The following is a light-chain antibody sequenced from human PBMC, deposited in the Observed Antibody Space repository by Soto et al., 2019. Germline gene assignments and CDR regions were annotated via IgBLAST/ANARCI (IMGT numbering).Light chain of an antibody. CDR2: DAS. J-gene: IGKJ3*01. CDR3: QNMVAHLT. Sequence: EIVLTQSPGTLSLSPGERATLSCRASQSVSSSYLAWYQQKPGQAPRLLIYDASSRATGIPDRFSGSGSGTDFTLTISRLEPEDFEVYYCQNMVAHLTFGPGTKVDIK. CDR1: QSVSSSY. V-gene: IGKV3-20*01.